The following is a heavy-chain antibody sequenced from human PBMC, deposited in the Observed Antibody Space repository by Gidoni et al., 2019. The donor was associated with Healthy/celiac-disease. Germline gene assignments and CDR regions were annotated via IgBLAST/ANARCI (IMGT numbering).Heavy chain of an antibody. J-gene: IGHJ3*02. CDR3: ARFPLDYDFWSGSFGAFDI. D-gene: IGHD3-3*01. Sequence: QVQLQQWGAGLFKPSETLSLPCAVYGGSFSGYYWSWLRQPPGKGLEWIGEINHSGSTNYNPSLKSRVTISVDTSKNQFSLKLSSVTAADTAVYYCARFPLDYDFWSGSFGAFDIWGQGTMVTVSS. V-gene: IGHV4-34*01. CDR1: GGSFSGYY. CDR2: INHSGST.